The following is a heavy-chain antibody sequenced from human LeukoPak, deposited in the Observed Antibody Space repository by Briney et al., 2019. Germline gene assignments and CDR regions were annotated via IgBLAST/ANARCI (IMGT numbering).Heavy chain of an antibody. V-gene: IGHV3-33*01. D-gene: IGHD3-22*01. CDR3: ARSVNYYDSSGYYY. CDR2: IWYDGSNN. J-gene: IGHJ4*02. Sequence: GGSLRLSCAASGFTFSSYGMHWVRQAPGKGLEWVAVIWYDGSNNYYADSVKGRFTISRDNSKNTLYLQMNSLRAEDTAVYYCARSVNYYDSSGYYYWGQGTLVTVSS. CDR1: GFTFSSYG.